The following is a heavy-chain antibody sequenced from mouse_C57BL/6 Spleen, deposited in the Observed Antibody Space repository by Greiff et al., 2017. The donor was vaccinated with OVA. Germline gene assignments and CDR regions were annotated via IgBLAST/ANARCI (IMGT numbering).Heavy chain of an antibody. CDR2: IDPEAGDT. J-gene: IGHJ2*01. CDR3: TTWFYYYGSFFDY. V-gene: IGHV14-1*01. D-gene: IGHD1-1*01. Sequence: VQLKQSGAELVRPGASVKLSCTASGFNIKDYYMHWVKQRPEQGLEWIGRIDPEAGDTEDATKFQGKATMTADTSSNTAYLQLSSLTSEDTAVYYCTTWFYYYGSFFDYWGQGTTLTVSS. CDR1: GFNIKDYY.